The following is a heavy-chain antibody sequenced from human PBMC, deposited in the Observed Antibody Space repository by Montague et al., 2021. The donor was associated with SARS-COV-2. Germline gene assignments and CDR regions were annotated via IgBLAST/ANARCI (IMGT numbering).Heavy chain of an antibody. CDR2: IYYSGGT. Sequence: SETLSLTCSVSGGSISGYYWSWIRQPPGKGLGWIGYIYYSGGTNYNPSFKSRVTTSVDTSKNQFSLELSSVTAADTAMYYCARVGTRLNDYDGSGYFDYWGQGALVIVSS. J-gene: IGHJ4*02. D-gene: IGHD3-22*01. V-gene: IGHV4-59*01. CDR1: GGSISGYY. CDR3: ARVGTRLNDYDGSGYFDY.